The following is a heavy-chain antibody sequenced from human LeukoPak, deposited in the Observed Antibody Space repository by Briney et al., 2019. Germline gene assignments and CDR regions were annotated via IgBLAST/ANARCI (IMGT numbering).Heavy chain of an antibody. V-gene: IGHV4-31*03. Sequence: SETLSLTCTVSGGSISSGGYYWSWIRQHPGKGLEWIGYIYYSGSTYYNPSLKSRVTISVDTSKNQFSLKLSSVTAADTAVYYCARVNTDDCNDYWGQGTLVTVSS. CDR3: ARVNTDDCNDY. CDR1: GGSISSGGYY. J-gene: IGHJ4*02. CDR2: IYYSGST. D-gene: IGHD2-21*02.